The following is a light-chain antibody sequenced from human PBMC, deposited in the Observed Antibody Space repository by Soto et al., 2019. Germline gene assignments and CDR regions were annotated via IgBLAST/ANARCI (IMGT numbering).Light chain of an antibody. CDR2: AAS. CDR1: QTIRNY. V-gene: IGKV1-39*01. Sequence: DIQMTQSPSSLSASVGDRVTITCRESQTIRNYLNWYQQQQGKAPKIXIYAASSLQSGVPSRFSGSGSGTDFTLTISSLQPEDFATYYCQQCYSSPLTFGGGTQVDIK. CDR3: QQCYSSPLT. J-gene: IGKJ4*01.